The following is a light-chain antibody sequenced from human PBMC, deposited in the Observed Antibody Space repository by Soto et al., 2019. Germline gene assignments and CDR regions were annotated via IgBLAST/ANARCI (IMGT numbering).Light chain of an antibody. CDR2: DAS. J-gene: IGKJ4*01. CDR3: QQRRGLT. CDR1: QSVSSY. V-gene: IGKV3-11*01. Sequence: EIVLTQSPATLSLSPGERATLSCRASQSVSSYLAWYQQKPGQAPRLLIYDASNRATAIPARFSGSGSGTDFTLTISSLEPEDFAVYYCQQRRGLTFGGGTKVEIK.